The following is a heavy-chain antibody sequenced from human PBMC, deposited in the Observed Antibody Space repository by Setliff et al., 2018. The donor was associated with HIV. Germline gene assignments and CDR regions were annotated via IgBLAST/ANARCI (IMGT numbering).Heavy chain of an antibody. V-gene: IGHV3-15*01. Sequence: GESLKISYAASGFSFNNAWMSWVRQAPGKGLEWVGRIQSKTDGGTTDYAAPVKGRFTISRDDSRKTLYLQMNSLRTEDTAVYYCTRNNVAWYQPLGYFDLWGRGNQVTVSS. J-gene: IGHJ2*01. D-gene: IGHD2-2*01. CDR2: IQSKTDGGTT. CDR3: TRNNVAWYQPLGYFDL. CDR1: GFSFNNAW.